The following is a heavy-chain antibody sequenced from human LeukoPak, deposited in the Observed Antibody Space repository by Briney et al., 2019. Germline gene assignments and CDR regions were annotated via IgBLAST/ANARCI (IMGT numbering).Heavy chain of an antibody. CDR3: ARKRRDGYNLGYFDY. V-gene: IGHV4-30-4*08. CDR2: IYYSGST. Sequence: SQTLSLTCTVSGGSISSGDYYCSWIRQPPGKGLEWIGYIYYSGSTYYNPSLKSRLTISVDTSKNQFSLKLSSVTAADTAVYYCARKRRDGYNLGYFDYWGQGTLVTVSS. D-gene: IGHD5-24*01. CDR1: GGSISSGDYY. J-gene: IGHJ4*02.